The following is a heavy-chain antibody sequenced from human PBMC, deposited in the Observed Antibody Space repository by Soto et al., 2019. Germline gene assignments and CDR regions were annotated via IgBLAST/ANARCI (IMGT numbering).Heavy chain of an antibody. J-gene: IGHJ5*02. CDR2: FIPILGIA. CDR3: ARDVLSVAGPWGWFDP. Sequence: QVQLVQSGAEVKKTGSSVKVSCKASGDTFSTYTISWVRQAPGQGLEWMGRFIPILGIANYAQKFQGRVTITADKSTRTAYMEPTSLRSEDTAVYYCARDVLSVAGPWGWFDPWGQGTLVTVSS. V-gene: IGHV1-69*08. D-gene: IGHD6-19*01. CDR1: GDTFSTYT.